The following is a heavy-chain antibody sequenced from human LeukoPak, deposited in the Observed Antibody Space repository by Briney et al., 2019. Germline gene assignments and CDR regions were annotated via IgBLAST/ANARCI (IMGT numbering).Heavy chain of an antibody. D-gene: IGHD5-12*01. CDR3: ARGALNSGYALFDY. J-gene: IGHJ4*02. Sequence: ASVKVSCKAAGYTFTSYDINCGRQATGQGREWRGWMNPNSGNTGYAQKFQCRVTMTRNTSISTAYMELSSLRSEHTAVYYCARGALNSGYALFDYWGPGTLVTVSS. V-gene: IGHV1-8*01. CDR1: GYTFTSYD. CDR2: MNPNSGNT.